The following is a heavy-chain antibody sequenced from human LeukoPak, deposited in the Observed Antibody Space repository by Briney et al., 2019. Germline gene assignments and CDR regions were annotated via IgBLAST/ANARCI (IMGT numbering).Heavy chain of an antibody. Sequence: GGSLRLSCAASGFTFSSYSMNWVRQAPGKGLEWVSYISSSGSTIYYADSVKGRFTISRDNAKNSLYLQMNSLRAEDTAVYYCARDVSGYDSYYYYYMDVWGKGTTVTISS. V-gene: IGHV3-48*04. D-gene: IGHD5-12*01. J-gene: IGHJ6*03. CDR2: ISSSGSTI. CDR3: ARDVSGYDSYYYYYMDV. CDR1: GFTFSSYS.